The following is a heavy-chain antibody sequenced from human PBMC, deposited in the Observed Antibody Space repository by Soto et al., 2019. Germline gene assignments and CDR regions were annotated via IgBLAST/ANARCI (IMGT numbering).Heavy chain of an antibody. V-gene: IGHV1-18*01. Sequence: QVQLVQSGAEVKKPGASVKVSCKASGYTFTSYGISWVRQAPGQGLEWMGWISAYNGNTNYAQKLQGRVTMTTDTAPSTAYMERRSLRADDTAVYYCARVVGVVARYCGMDVWGQGTTVTVSS. D-gene: IGHD2-15*01. CDR1: GYTFTSYG. CDR3: ARVVGVVARYCGMDV. J-gene: IGHJ6*02. CDR2: ISAYNGNT.